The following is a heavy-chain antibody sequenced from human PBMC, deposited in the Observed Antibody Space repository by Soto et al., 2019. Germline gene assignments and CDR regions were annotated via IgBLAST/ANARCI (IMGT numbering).Heavy chain of an antibody. Sequence: VASVKVSCKASGGTFSSYAISWVRQAPGQGLEWMGGIIPIFGTANCAQKFQGRVTITADESTSTAYMELSSLRSEDTAVYCCASLHSSGWPPDDYWGQGTLVTVSS. D-gene: IGHD6-19*01. V-gene: IGHV1-69*13. CDR1: GGTFSSYA. CDR2: IIPIFGTA. CDR3: ASLHSSGWPPDDY. J-gene: IGHJ4*02.